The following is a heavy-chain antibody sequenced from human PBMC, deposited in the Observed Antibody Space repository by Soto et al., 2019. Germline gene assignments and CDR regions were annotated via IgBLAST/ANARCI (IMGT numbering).Heavy chain of an antibody. D-gene: IGHD6-19*01. V-gene: IGHV3-7*05. Sequence: EVQLVESGGGLVQPGGSLRLSCAASGFILNAYWMTWVRQGPGKGLEWVANINRDGNEQNYVDSVKGRFTISRDNAKNSLSLQMNSLRGEDSAVYYCVRDRTEYGSALYDVFDIWGQGTKFTVSS. J-gene: IGHJ3*02. CDR3: VRDRTEYGSALYDVFDI. CDR1: GFILNAYW. CDR2: INRDGNEQ.